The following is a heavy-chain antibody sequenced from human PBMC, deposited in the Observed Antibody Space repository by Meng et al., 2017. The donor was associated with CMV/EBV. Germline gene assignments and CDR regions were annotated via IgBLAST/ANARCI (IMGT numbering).Heavy chain of an antibody. CDR3: ARVLAAAGNDAFDI. J-gene: IGHJ3*02. Sequence: SETLSLTCAVYGGSFSGYYWSWIRQPPGKGLEWIGYIYYSGSTNYNPSLKSRVTISVDTSKNQFSLKLSSVTAADTAVYYCARVLAAAGNDAFDIWGQGTMVTVSS. CDR2: IYYSGST. V-gene: IGHV4-59*01. CDR1: GGSFSGYY. D-gene: IGHD6-13*01.